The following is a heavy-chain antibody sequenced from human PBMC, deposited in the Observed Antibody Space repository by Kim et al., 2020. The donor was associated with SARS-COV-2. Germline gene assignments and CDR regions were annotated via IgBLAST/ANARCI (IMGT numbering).Heavy chain of an antibody. CDR1: GFTFSNYW. J-gene: IGHJ5*02. CDR2: INSDGSSI. CDR3: ARANRGFDP. V-gene: IGHV3-74*01. Sequence: GGSLRLSCEASGFTFSNYWMHWVRQVPGKGLVWVSRINSDGSSINYADSVKGRFTISRDNAKNTLYLQVNSLRDDDTAVYFCARANRGFDPWGQGTLVTV.